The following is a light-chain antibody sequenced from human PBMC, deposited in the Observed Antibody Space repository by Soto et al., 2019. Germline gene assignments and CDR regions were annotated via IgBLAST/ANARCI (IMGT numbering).Light chain of an antibody. CDR3: QQYNNWPPVT. CDR2: GSS. CDR1: QSVSNN. J-gene: IGKJ5*01. V-gene: IGKV3-15*01. Sequence: EIVMTQSPATLSVSPGERATLSCGASQSVSNNLAWYQQKPGQAPRLLIYGSSTRATGIPARFSVSGSGTEFTLTISSLQSEDFAVYYCQQYNNWPPVTCGQGTRLEIK.